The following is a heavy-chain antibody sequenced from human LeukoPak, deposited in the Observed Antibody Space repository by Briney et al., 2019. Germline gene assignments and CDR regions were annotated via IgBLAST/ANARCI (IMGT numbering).Heavy chain of an antibody. J-gene: IGHJ6*02. V-gene: IGHV3-66*01. D-gene: IGHD3-3*02. CDR2: IYSWGST. CDR3: ARIWAGAFSYYYYGMDV. CDR1: GFTLSSNY. Sequence: GGCLRLSCAASGFTLSSNYMSWVRQAPGKGLEWVSAIYSWGSTYYADSVKGRFTISRDNSKNTLYLQMNSLRAEDTAVYYCARIWAGAFSYYYYGMDVWGQGTTVTVSS.